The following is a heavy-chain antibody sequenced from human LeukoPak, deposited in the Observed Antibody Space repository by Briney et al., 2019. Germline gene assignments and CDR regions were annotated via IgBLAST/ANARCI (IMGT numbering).Heavy chain of an antibody. Sequence: GGSLRLSCAASGFTFSSYEMNWVRQAPGKGLEWVSYISSSGSTIYYADSVKGRFTISRDNPKNSLYLQMNSLRAEDTAVYYCAEYSGFYAFDIWGQGTMVTVSS. J-gene: IGHJ3*02. V-gene: IGHV3-48*03. CDR2: ISSSGSTI. CDR1: GFTFSSYE. CDR3: AEYSGFYAFDI. D-gene: IGHD5-12*01.